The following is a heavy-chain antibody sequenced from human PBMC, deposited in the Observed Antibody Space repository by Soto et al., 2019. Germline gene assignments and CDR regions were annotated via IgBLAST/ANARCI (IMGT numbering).Heavy chain of an antibody. CDR3: ARGLIKDIVVVVAASTLDY. V-gene: IGHV4-34*01. Sequence: SETLSLTCAVYGGSFSGYYWSWIRQPPGKGLEWIGEINHSGSTNYNPSLKSRVTISVDTSKNQFSLKLSSVTAADTAVYYCARGLIKDIVVVVAASTLDYWGQGTLVTVSS. J-gene: IGHJ4*02. CDR1: GGSFSGYY. CDR2: INHSGST. D-gene: IGHD2-15*01.